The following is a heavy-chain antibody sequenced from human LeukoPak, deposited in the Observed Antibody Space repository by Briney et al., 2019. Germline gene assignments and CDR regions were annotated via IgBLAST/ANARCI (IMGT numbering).Heavy chain of an antibody. CDR2: FDPEYDEDGET. D-gene: IGHD5-12*01. CDR1: GYILTEVA. V-gene: IGHV1-24*01. J-gene: IGHJ4*02. CDR3: AMTDRYAGRPFDY. Sequence: ASVKVSCKVSGYILTEVAINWVRQAPGKGLEWIGGFDPEYDEDGETLFAQKFQGRVTMTEDASTDTAYMLLSSLRSEDTAVYYCAMTDRYAGRPFDYWGQGTLVTVSS.